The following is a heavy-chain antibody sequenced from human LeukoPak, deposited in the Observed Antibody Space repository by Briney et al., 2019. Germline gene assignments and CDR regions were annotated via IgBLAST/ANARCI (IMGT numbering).Heavy chain of an antibody. CDR3: ANNYYDLYYFDY. J-gene: IGHJ4*02. CDR2: ISGSGGST. V-gene: IGHV3-23*01. D-gene: IGHD3-22*01. CDR1: GFTFSSYA. Sequence: GGSLRLSCAASGFTFSSYAMSWVRQTPGKGLEWVSAISGSGGSTYYADSVKGRFTISRDNSKNTLYLQMNSLRAEDTAVYYCANNYYDLYYFDYWGQGTLVTVSS.